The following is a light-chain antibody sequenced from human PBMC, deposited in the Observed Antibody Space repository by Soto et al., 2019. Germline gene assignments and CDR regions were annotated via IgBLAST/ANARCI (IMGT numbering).Light chain of an antibody. CDR3: AAWDDSLGGWV. CDR1: NSNFGTNS. V-gene: IGLV1-44*01. J-gene: IGLJ3*02. CDR2: GNN. Sequence: QSELTQPPSESGTPGQRVTISCSGSNSNFGTNSANWFQQLPGTAPKLIIYGNNQRPSGVPDRFSGSKSGTSASLAISGLQSEDEADYSCAAWDDSLGGWVFGGGTKLTVL.